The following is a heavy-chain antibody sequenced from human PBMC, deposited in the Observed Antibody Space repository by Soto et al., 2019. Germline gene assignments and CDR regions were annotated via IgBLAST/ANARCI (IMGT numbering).Heavy chain of an antibody. CDR2: ITDSGGST. V-gene: IGHV3-23*01. CDR3: ANWGGYGSGSYVDY. CDR1: GFTFNSYA. Sequence: EVQLLESGGGLVQPGGSLRLSCVASGFTFNSYAMHWVRQAPGKGLECVSTITDSGGSTYYADSVKGRFTISRDNSKNTLYLQRNGLRAEDTAVYYCANWGGYGSGSYVDYWGQGTLVTVSS. D-gene: IGHD3-10*01. J-gene: IGHJ4*02.